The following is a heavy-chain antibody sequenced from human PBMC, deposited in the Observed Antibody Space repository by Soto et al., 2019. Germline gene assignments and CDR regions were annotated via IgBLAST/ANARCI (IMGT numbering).Heavy chain of an antibody. CDR2: IIPIFGTA. V-gene: IGHV1-69*12. Sequence: QVQLVQSGAEVKKPGSSVKVSCKASGGTFSSYAISWVRQAPGQGLEWMGGIIPIFGTANYAQKFQGRVKITADESTSKADMALSSLRSEDTAVYYCARSITGTVSYYYGMDVWGQGTTVTVSS. CDR1: GGTFSSYA. CDR3: ARSITGTVSYYYGMDV. J-gene: IGHJ6*02. D-gene: IGHD1-20*01.